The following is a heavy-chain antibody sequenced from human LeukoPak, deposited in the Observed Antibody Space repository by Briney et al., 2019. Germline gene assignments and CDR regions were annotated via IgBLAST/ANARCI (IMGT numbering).Heavy chain of an antibody. V-gene: IGHV1-69*05. CDR1: GGTFSSYA. Sequence: ASVKVSCKASGGTFSSYAISWVRQAPGQGLEWMGGIIPIFGTANYAQKFQGRVTVTTDESTSTAYMELSCLRSEDTAVYYCARGAPYSGYEGVDYFDYWGQGTLVTVSS. J-gene: IGHJ4*02. CDR2: IIPIFGTA. D-gene: IGHD5-12*01. CDR3: ARGAPYSGYEGVDYFDY.